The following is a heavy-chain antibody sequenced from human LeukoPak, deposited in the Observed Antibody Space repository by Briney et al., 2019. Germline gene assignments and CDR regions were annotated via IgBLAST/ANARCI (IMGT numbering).Heavy chain of an antibody. J-gene: IGHJ4*02. CDR2: FYYSGST. V-gene: IGHV4-39*07. CDR1: GGSITSSSYY. CDR3: ARLRNWNDVSY. Sequence: SETLSLTCTVSGGSITSSSYYWGWIRQPPGKGLQWIGSFYYSGSTNYNPSLKSRVTISVDTSKNQFSLKLSSVTAADTAVYYCARLRNWNDVSYWGQGTLVTVSS. D-gene: IGHD1-1*01.